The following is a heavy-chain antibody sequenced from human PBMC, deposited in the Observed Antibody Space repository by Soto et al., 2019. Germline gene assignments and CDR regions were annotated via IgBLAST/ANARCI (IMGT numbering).Heavy chain of an antibody. Sequence: GGSLRLSCAASGFTYSTYTMHWVRQAPGKGLEWVAAISGSGGSTYYADSVKGRFTISRDNSKNTLYLQMNSLRAEDTAVYYCAKDSGYSSGWIFDYWGQGTLVTVSS. V-gene: IGHV3-23*01. CDR1: GFTYSTYT. D-gene: IGHD6-19*01. CDR2: ISGSGGST. CDR3: AKDSGYSSGWIFDY. J-gene: IGHJ4*02.